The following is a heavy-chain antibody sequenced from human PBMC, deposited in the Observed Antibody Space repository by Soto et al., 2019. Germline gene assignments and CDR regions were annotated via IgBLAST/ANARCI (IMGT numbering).Heavy chain of an antibody. CDR1: GAFTFSAYW. V-gene: IGHV3-7*03. J-gene: IGHJ1*01. D-gene: IGHD1-26*01. CDR2: IKHDGSDK. CDR3: ARTTYSGSSWTTYAEYFQH. Sequence: EVQLVESGGGLVQPGGSLRLSCAGFGAFTFSAYWMSWVRQAPGKGLEWVATIKHDGSDKYYVDSVKGRFTVSRDNAKNSLYLQMDSLRAEDTAVYYCARTTYSGSSWTTYAEYFQHWGQGTLVTVSS.